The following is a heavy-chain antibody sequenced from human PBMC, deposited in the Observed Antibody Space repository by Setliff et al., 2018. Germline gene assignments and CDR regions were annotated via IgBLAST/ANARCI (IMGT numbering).Heavy chain of an antibody. D-gene: IGHD3-22*01. V-gene: IGHV1-18*01. CDR1: GYTFTNYG. CDR2: INNYSFKT. Sequence: ASVKVSCKTSGYTFTNYGITWVRQAPGQGLEWMGWINNYSFKTNYPQKFLGRVAVTTDTSTNTAYMELRGLRSDDTAVYFCARINFYVSSGYYYAPDYWGQGTLVTVSS. CDR3: ARINFYVSSGYYYAPDY. J-gene: IGHJ4*02.